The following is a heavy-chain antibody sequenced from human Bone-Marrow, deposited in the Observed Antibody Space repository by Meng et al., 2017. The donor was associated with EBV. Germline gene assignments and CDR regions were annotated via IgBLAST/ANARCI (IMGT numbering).Heavy chain of an antibody. CDR2: ISGSGANV. V-gene: IGHV3-11*01. CDR3: SRGYSMSPAYFQF. CDR1: GLGFRYYY. D-gene: IGHD6-13*01. J-gene: IGHJ1*01. Sequence: GSGRGLVKPGGSVVSSFASCGLGFRYYYMYRIRQAPGKGLVWFSYISGSGANVYYADSVKGRFTVSRDNAKKSLYLHMHSLRAEDTAVYYCSRGYSMSPAYFQFWGQDTLVTVSS.